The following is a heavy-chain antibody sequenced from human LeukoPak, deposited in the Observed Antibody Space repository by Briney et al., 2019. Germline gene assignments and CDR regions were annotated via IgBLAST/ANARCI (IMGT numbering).Heavy chain of an antibody. J-gene: IGHJ3*02. V-gene: IGHV1-69*01. CDR1: GGTFSSYA. D-gene: IGHD1-1*01. Sequence: SVKVSCKASGGTFSSYAISWVRQAPGQGLEWVGGIIPIFGTANYAQKFQGRVTITADESTSTAYMELSSLRSEDTAVYYCARDMAGTTGTGNDAFDIWGQGTMVTVSS. CDR3: ARDMAGTTGTGNDAFDI. CDR2: IIPIFGTA.